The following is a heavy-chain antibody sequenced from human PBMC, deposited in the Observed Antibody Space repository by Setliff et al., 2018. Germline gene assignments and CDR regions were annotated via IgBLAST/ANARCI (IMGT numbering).Heavy chain of an antibody. Sequence: SETLSLTCTVSGGSISSSSYYWGWIRQPPGKGLEWIGSIYYSGSTYYNPSLKSRVTISVDTSKNQFSLKLSSVTAADTAVYYCARQPEGGYYDSSGYYGMAPYYFDYWGQGTLGTVS. D-gene: IGHD3-22*01. V-gene: IGHV4-39*01. J-gene: IGHJ4*02. CDR3: ARQPEGGYYDSSGYYGMAPYYFDY. CDR1: GGSISSSSYY. CDR2: IYYSGST.